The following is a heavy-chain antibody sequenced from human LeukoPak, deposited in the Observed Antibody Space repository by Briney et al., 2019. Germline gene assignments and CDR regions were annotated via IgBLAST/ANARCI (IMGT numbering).Heavy chain of an antibody. CDR1: GFTFDDYA. J-gene: IGHJ4*02. Sequence: GGSLRLSCAASGFTFDDYAMHWVRQAPGKGLEWVSGISWNSGSIGYADSVKGRFTISRDNAKNSLYLQMNSLRAEDTALYYCAKDRGDYGDYVMADYWGQGTLVTVSS. CDR2: ISWNSGSI. CDR3: AKDRGDYGDYVMADY. D-gene: IGHD4-17*01. V-gene: IGHV3-9*01.